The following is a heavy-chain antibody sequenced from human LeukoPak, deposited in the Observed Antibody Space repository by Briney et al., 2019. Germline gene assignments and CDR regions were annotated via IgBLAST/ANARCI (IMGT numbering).Heavy chain of an antibody. V-gene: IGHV4-4*07. CDR1: GGSISSYY. CDR3: ARELFGCRFCYY. D-gene: IGHD2-21*01. Sequence: AETLSLTCTVSGGSISSYYWSWIRQPPGKGLEWIGRIYTSGSTNYNPSLKSRVTMSVDTSKNQFSLKLSSVTAADTAVYYCARELFGCRFCYYWGQGTLVTVSS. J-gene: IGHJ4*02. CDR2: IYTSGST.